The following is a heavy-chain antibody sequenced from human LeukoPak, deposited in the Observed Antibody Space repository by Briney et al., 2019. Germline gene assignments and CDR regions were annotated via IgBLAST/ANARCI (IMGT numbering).Heavy chain of an antibody. CDR3: AKSGDSSSWYLYYFDY. J-gene: IGHJ4*02. V-gene: IGHV3-23*01. CDR1: GFNFSSYA. D-gene: IGHD6-13*01. Sequence: GGSLRLSCAASGFNFSSYAMSWVRQAPGKGLEWVSAISGSGGSTYYADSVKGRFTSSRDNSKNTLYLQMNSLRAEDTAVYYCAKSGDSSSWYLYYFDYWGQGTLVTVSS. CDR2: ISGSGGST.